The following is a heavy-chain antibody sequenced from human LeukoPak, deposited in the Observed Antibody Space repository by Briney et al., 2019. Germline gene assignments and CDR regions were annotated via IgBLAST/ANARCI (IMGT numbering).Heavy chain of an antibody. CDR1: GFTFSSYA. D-gene: IGHD3-16*02. V-gene: IGHV3-30-3*01. J-gene: IGHJ6*02. Sequence: PGGSLRLSCAASGFTFSSYAMHWVRQAPGKGLEWVAVISYDGSNKYYADSVKGRFTISRDNSKNTLYLQMNSLRAEDTAVYYCARDAMITFGGVIVYYYYYGMDVWGQGTTVTVSS. CDR2: ISYDGSNK. CDR3: ARDAMITFGGVIVYYYYYGMDV.